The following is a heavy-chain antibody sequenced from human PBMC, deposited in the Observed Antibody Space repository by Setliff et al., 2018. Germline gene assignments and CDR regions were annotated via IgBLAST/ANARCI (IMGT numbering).Heavy chain of an antibody. Sequence: ASVKVSCKASGGTFSSYAISWVRQAPGQGLEWMGGIIPIFGTANYAQKFQGRVTITADESTSTAYMELSSLRAEDTAVYYCARDLLGFDGFDIWGRGTMVTVSS. D-gene: IGHD2-15*01. CDR1: GGTFSSYA. CDR2: IIPIFGTA. V-gene: IGHV1-69*13. CDR3: ARDLLGFDGFDI. J-gene: IGHJ3*02.